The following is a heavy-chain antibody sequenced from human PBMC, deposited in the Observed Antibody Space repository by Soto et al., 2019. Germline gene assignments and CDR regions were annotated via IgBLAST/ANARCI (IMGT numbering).Heavy chain of an antibody. Sequence: QVQLVQSGAEVKKPGASVKVSCKVSGYTLTELSMHWVRQAPGKGLEWMGGFDPEDGETIYAQKFQGRVTMTEDTSTDTAYMELSSLRSEDTAVYYCATTPIVVVVAATGPADAFDIWGQGTMVTVSS. CDR1: GYTLTELS. CDR2: FDPEDGET. J-gene: IGHJ3*02. CDR3: ATTPIVVVVAATGPADAFDI. V-gene: IGHV1-24*01. D-gene: IGHD2-15*01.